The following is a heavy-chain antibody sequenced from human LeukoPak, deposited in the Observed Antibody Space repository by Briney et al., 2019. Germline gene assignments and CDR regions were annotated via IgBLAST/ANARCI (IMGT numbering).Heavy chain of an antibody. J-gene: IGHJ6*02. V-gene: IGHV4-34*01. CDR3: ARHSGWYENGMDV. Sequence: SETLSLTCAVYGESFSGYYWSWIRQSPGKGLEWIGEINHSGSTNYNPSLKSRVIMSVDMAKNQFSLRLSSVTAADTALYYCARHSGWYENGMDVWGQGTTVTVSS. D-gene: IGHD6-19*01. CDR2: INHSGST. CDR1: GESFSGYY.